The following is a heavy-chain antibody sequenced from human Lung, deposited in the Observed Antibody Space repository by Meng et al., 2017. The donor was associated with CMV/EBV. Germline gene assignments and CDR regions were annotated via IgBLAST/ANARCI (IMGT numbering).Heavy chain of an antibody. CDR1: GFTFSSYS. CDR2: ISSSSSYI. D-gene: IGHD2-2*01. V-gene: IGHV3-21*01. J-gene: IGHJ6*02. CDR3: ARCQLAEDYYGMDV. Sequence: GGSLRLSXAASGFTFSSYSMNWVRQAPGKGLEWVSSISSSSSYIYYADSVKGRFTISRDNAKNSLYLQMNSLRAEDTAVYYCARCQLAEDYYGMDVWGQGTTVTVSS.